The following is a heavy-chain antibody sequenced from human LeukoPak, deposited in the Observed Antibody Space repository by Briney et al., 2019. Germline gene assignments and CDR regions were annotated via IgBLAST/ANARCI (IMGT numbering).Heavy chain of an antibody. Sequence: GASVKVSCKPSGYTFTGYYLHWVRQAPGQGAEGMGWINPNTGATMYSQKFQGRVTMTRDTSVSTGYMELRCLTSDDSAVYYCARDRVGSGWPRPYYFEIWGQGTLVTVSS. J-gene: IGHJ4*02. CDR2: INPNTGAT. V-gene: IGHV1-2*02. D-gene: IGHD6-19*01. CDR3: ARDRVGSGWPRPYYFEI. CDR1: GYTFTGYY.